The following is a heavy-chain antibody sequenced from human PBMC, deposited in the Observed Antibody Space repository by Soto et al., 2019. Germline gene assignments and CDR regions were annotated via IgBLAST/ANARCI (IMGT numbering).Heavy chain of an antibody. D-gene: IGHD2-2*01. V-gene: IGHV1-69*06. CDR2: IIPIFGTA. CDR3: ARSGGYQLRPSP. J-gene: IGHJ5*02. CDR1: GGTFSSYA. Sequence: SVKVSCKASGGTFSSYAISWVRQAPGQGLEWMGGIIPIFGTANYAQKFQGRVTITADKSTSTAYMELSSLRSEDTAVYYCARSGGYQLRPSPWGQGTLVTVSS.